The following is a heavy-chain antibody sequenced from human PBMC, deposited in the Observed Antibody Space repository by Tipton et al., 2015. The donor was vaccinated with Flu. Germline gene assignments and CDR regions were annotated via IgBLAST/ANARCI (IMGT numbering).Heavy chain of an antibody. CDR1: DFSTDANYF. D-gene: IGHD1-14*01. CDR3: ARLSEVRKGGKFFDS. J-gene: IGHJ4*02. V-gene: IGHV4-38-2*01. Sequence: GLVKPSETLSLTCAVSDFSTDANYFWGWVRQPPGRGLEWIGFIFSSGTGYYDPSLKSRVVMFVDTSKKQLSLKVTSVTVADTAVYYCARLSEVRKGGKFFDSWGQGTLVTVSS. CDR2: IFSSGTG.